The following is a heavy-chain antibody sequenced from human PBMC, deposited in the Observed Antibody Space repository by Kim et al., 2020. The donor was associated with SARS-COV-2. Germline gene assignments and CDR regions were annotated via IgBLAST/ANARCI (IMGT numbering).Heavy chain of an antibody. J-gene: IGHJ6*02. D-gene: IGHD3-3*01. V-gene: IGHV1-18*01. Sequence: ASVKVSCKASGYTFTSYGISWVRQAPGQGLEWMGWISAYNGNTNYAQKLQGRVTMTTDTSTSTAYMELRSLRSDDTAVYYCASPVDPPYDFWSGLYGMDVWGQGTTVTVSS. CDR2: ISAYNGNT. CDR1: GYTFTSYG. CDR3: ASPVDPPYDFWSGLYGMDV.